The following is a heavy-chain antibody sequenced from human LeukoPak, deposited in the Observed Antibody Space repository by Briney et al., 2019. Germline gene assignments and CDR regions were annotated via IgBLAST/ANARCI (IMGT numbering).Heavy chain of an antibody. V-gene: IGHV3-49*04. J-gene: IGHJ4*02. Sequence: GGSLRLSCTGSGFTFDDYSMSWVRQARGKGLEWIGFIRTKAYGGTTAYAASVEGRFSISRDDSNSVANLQINSLKSEDTAMNFCTRDGAYYHDRAPADSSGQGTLVTVSS. CDR3: TRDGAYYHDRAPADS. CDR1: GFTFDDYS. CDR2: IRTKAYGGTT. D-gene: IGHD3-10*01.